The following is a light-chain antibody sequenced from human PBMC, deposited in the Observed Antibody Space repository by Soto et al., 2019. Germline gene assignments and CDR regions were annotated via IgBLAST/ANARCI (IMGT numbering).Light chain of an antibody. CDR3: QQYNDYSAWT. J-gene: IGKJ1*01. CDR1: RSLDSGQ. V-gene: IGKV3-20*01. CDR2: DAF. Sequence: EIVLTQSPGTLSLSPGESATLSCRASRSLDSGQLAWYQQKVGRAPRLLIHDAFMRATGIPDRFSGSGSGTDFTLTIARLEPEDFAVYYCQQYNDYSAWTFGQGTKVEIK.